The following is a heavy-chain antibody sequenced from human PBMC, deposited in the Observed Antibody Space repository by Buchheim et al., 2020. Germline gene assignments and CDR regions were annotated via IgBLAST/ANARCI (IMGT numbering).Heavy chain of an antibody. CDR1: GFTFSSYA. CDR3: ARGTGYSSGLGDYFDY. J-gene: IGHJ4*02. D-gene: IGHD6-19*01. V-gene: IGHV3-30-3*01. Sequence: QVQLVESGGGVVQPGRSLRLSCAASGFTFSSYAMHWVRQAPGKGLEWVAVISYDGSNKYYADSVKGRFTISRDNSKNTLYLQMNSLRAEDTAVYYCARGTGYSSGLGDYFDYWGQGTL. CDR2: ISYDGSNK.